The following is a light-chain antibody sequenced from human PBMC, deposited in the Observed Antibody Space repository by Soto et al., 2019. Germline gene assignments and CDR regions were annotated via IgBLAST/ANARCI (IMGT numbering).Light chain of an antibody. J-gene: IGLJ2*01. V-gene: IGLV2-14*01. CDR3: SSYTSSSTLI. CDR1: SSDIGGYNY. Sequence: QSALTQPASVSGSPGQSITISCTGTSSDIGGYNYVSWYQQHPDKVPKLMIYDVTNRPSGVSNRFSGSKSGNTASLTISGLQAEDEADYYCSSYTSSSTLIFGGGTQLTVL. CDR2: DVT.